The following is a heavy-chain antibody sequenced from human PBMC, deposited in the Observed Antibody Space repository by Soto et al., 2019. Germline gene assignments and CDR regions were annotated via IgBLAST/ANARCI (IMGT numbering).Heavy chain of an antibody. V-gene: IGHV4-4*02. CDR3: ARAPYYYDSSGYWLLHDAFDX. D-gene: IGHD3-22*01. J-gene: IGHJ3*02. Sequence: SETLSLTCAVSGASISTSNWWSWVRQPPGNGLEWIWEIYHSGSTNYNTSLKIRFTISVDKSKNQFSLKLSSVTAADTAVYYCARAPYYYDSSGYWLLHDAFDXWGQGTMVTVS. CDR1: GASISTSNW. CDR2: IYHSGST.